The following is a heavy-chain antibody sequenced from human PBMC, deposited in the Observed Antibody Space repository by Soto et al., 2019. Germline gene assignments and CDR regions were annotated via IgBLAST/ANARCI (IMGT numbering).Heavy chain of an antibody. D-gene: IGHD4-17*01. CDR2: INPSGGST. Sequence: QVQLVQSGAEVKKPGASVMLSCKASGYSFTNYYIHWIRQAPGQGLEWMGIINPSGGSTSNAQRFQGRVTVSRDTSTSTVYMGLSSLISDDTAVYYCARGGNGIYAEDYYGMDVGGQGTTVTVSS. CDR3: ARGGNGIYAEDYYGMDV. J-gene: IGHJ6*02. CDR1: GYSFTNYY. V-gene: IGHV1-46*01.